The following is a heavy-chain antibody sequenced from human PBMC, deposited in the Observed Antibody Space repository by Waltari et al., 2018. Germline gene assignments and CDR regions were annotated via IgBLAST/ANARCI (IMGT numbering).Heavy chain of an antibody. Sequence: QVQLVQSGAEVKKPGSSVKVSCRASGGPFSRYAIRWVRPAPGQGLEWMGRIIPILGIANYAQKFQGRVTITADKSTSTAYMELSSLRSEDTAAYYCARDRAFSSSRYRYFQHWGQGTLVTVSS. D-gene: IGHD6-6*01. V-gene: IGHV1-69*09. CDR1: GGPFSRYA. CDR3: ARDRAFSSSRYRYFQH. CDR2: IIPILGIA. J-gene: IGHJ1*01.